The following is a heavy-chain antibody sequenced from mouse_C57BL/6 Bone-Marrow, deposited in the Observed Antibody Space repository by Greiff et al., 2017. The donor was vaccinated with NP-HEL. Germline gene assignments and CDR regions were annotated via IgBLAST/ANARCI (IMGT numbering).Heavy chain of an antibody. J-gene: IGHJ1*03. Sequence: VQLQQSGAELARPGASVKLSCKASGYTFTSYGISWVKQRTGQGLEWIGEIYPRSGNTYYNEKFKGKATLTADKSSSTAYMELRSLTSEDSAVYFCARPSITTVVYWYFDVSGTGTTVTVSS. V-gene: IGHV1-81*01. CDR3: ARPSITTVVYWYFDV. CDR1: GYTFTSYG. CDR2: IYPRSGNT. D-gene: IGHD1-1*01.